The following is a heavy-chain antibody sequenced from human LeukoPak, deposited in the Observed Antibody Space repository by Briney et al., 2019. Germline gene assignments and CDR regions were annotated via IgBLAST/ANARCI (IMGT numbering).Heavy chain of an antibody. Sequence: PSETLSLTCTVSGGSISSHYWSWVRQPPGKGLEWIGYIYYSGSTNYNPSLKSRVTISVDTSKNQFSLKLSSVTAADTAVYYCARGLGGGDCSSTSCPGDFDYWGQGTLVTVSS. J-gene: IGHJ4*02. CDR2: IYYSGST. CDR3: ARGLGGGDCSSTSCPGDFDY. D-gene: IGHD2-2*01. V-gene: IGHV4-59*11. CDR1: GGSISSHY.